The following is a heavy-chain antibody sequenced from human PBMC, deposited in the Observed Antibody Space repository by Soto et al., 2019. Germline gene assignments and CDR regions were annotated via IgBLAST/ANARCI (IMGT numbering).Heavy chain of an antibody. V-gene: IGHV1-58*02. CDR3: AAAYRGPYYYGSGSIGGMDV. Sequence: GASVKVSCKASGFTFTSSAMQWVRQARGQRLEWIGWIVVGSGNTNYAQKFQERVTITRDMSTSTAYMELSSLRSEDTAVYYCAAAYRGPYYYGSGSIGGMDVWGQGTTVTVSS. CDR1: GFTFTSSA. D-gene: IGHD3-10*01. CDR2: IVVGSGNT. J-gene: IGHJ6*02.